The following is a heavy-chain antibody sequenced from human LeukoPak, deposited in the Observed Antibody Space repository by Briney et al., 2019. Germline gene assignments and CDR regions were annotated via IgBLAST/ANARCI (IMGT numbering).Heavy chain of an antibody. V-gene: IGHV3-9*01. J-gene: IGHJ4*02. Sequence: GGSLRLSCAASGFTFDDYAMHWVRQAPGKGLEWVSGLAWNSGSVAYADSVKGRFTISRDNAKNSLYLQMNSLRAEDTALYYCAKDIFGYSSSRASDYWGQGTLVTVSS. CDR1: GFTFDDYA. CDR2: LAWNSGSV. D-gene: IGHD6-13*01. CDR3: AKDIFGYSSSRASDY.